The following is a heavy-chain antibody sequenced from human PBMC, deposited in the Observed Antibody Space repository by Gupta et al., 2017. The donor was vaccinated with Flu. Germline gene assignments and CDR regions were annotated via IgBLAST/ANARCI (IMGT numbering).Heavy chain of an antibody. D-gene: IGHD3-10*01. CDR2: ITGSGATS. V-gene: IGHV3-23*01. J-gene: IGHJ4*02. CDR3: AKDHNRVGGISDC. Sequence: GLEWVSTITGSGATSYYADSVKGRFTISRDNSKNTLYLQMESLSIEDTAVYYCAKDHNRVGGISDCWGQGTLVTVSS.